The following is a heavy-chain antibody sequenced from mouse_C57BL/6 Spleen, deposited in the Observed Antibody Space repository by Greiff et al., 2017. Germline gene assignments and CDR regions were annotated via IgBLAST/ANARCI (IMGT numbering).Heavy chain of an antibody. V-gene: IGHV1-55*01. CDR2: ISPGSGST. Sequence: VQLQQPGAELVKPGASVKMSCKASGYTFTSYWITWVKQRPGQGLEWIGDISPGSGSTNYNEKFKSTATLNVDTSSSTAYMQLSILTSEDSAVYYCARREVNGSSYWYFDVWGKGTTVTVSS. J-gene: IGHJ1*03. CDR1: GYTFTSYW. CDR3: ARREVNGSSYWYFDV. D-gene: IGHD1-1*01.